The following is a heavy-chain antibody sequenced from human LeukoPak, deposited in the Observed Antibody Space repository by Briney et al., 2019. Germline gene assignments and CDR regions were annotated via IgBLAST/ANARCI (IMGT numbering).Heavy chain of an antibody. V-gene: IGHV3-53*01. D-gene: IGHD3-22*01. Sequence: GGSLRLSCAASGFTVSSNYMSWVRQAPGKGLEWVSVIYSGGSTYYADSVKGRFTISRDNSKDTLYVQVNSLGTEDTAAYYCAKGSYYDSSGSFYFDYWGQGTLVTVSS. J-gene: IGHJ4*02. CDR1: GFTVSSNY. CDR2: IYSGGST. CDR3: AKGSYYDSSGSFYFDY.